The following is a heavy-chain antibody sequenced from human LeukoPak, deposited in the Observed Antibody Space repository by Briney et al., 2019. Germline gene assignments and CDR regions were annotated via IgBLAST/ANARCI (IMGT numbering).Heavy chain of an antibody. CDR3: AREAAYYDSSGYYVY. V-gene: IGHV3-21*01. CDR1: GFTFSSYS. CDR2: ISSRSSYI. D-gene: IGHD3-22*01. Sequence: PGGSLRLSCAASGFTFSSYSMNWVRQAPGKGLEWVSSISSRSSYIYYADSVKGRFTISRDNAKNSLYLQMNSLRAEDTAVYYCAREAAYYDSSGYYVYWGQGTLVTVSS. J-gene: IGHJ4*02.